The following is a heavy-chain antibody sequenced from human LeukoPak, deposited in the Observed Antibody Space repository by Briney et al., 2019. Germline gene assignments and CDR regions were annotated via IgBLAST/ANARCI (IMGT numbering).Heavy chain of an antibody. D-gene: IGHD3-22*01. Sequence: GGSLRLSCAASGFTFSSYGMHWVRQAPGKGLEWVAVIWYDGSNKHLADSVKGRFTISRDNSKNTLYLQMNSLRAEDTAVYYCARDGVRSGYHEGPDYWGQGTLVTVSS. CDR3: ARDGVRSGYHEGPDY. CDR2: IWYDGSNK. V-gene: IGHV3-33*01. CDR1: GFTFSSYG. J-gene: IGHJ4*02.